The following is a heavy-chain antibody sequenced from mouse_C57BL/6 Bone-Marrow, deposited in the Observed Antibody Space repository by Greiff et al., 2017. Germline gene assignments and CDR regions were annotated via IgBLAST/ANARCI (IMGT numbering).Heavy chain of an antibody. CDR2: INPNNGGT. Sequence: VQLQQSGPELVKPGASVKISCKASGYTFTDYYMNWVKQSHGKSLEWIGDINPNNGGTSYNQKFKGKATLTVDKSSSTAYMELRSLTSEDSAVYYCANSYYFDYWGQGNTLTGSS. V-gene: IGHV1-26*01. CDR3: ANSYYFDY. CDR1: GYTFTDYY. J-gene: IGHJ2*01.